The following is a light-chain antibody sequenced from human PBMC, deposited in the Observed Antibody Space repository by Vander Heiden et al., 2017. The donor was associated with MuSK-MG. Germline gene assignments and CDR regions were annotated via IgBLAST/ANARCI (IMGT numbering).Light chain of an antibody. J-gene: IGKJ3*01. CDR2: WAS. CDR3: QQYYSPPFS. V-gene: IGKV4-1*01. CDR1: QSVLFSSNNKNY. Sequence: DIVVTQSTESLSVSLGERATINCKSSQSVLFSSNNKNYLAWYQQKPGQPPTLLFYWASARESGVPDRFSGSGSGTDFTLTISSLQAEDVAVYYCQQYYSPPFSFGPGTKVDI.